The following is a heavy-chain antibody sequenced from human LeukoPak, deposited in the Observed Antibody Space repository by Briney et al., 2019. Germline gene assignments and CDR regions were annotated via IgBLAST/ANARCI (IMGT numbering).Heavy chain of an antibody. J-gene: IGHJ4*02. CDR2: IYYSGST. V-gene: IGHV4-39*01. CDR1: GGSISSYY. D-gene: IGHD3-22*01. CDR3: ARLSYDSSGSPSHFGY. Sequence: SETLPLTCTVSGGSISSYYWGWIRQPPGKGLEWIGSIYYSGSTYYNPSLKSRVTISVDTSKNQFSLKLSSVTAADTAVYYCARLSYDSSGSPSHFGYWGQGTLVTVSS.